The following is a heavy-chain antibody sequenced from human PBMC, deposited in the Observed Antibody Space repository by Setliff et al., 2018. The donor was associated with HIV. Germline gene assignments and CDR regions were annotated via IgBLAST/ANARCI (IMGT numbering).Heavy chain of an antibody. CDR1: GYPFTSYG. J-gene: IGHJ4*02. V-gene: IGHV1-24*01. CDR3: ATVSYYYDRSAYLGVFDY. CDR2: FDPEDGET. Sequence: ASVKVSCKASGYPFTSYGISWVRQAPGQGLEWMGGFDPEDGETIYAHKFQGRVTMTEDTSTDSAYMELSSLRSEDTAVYYCATVSYYYDRSAYLGVFDYWGQGTLVTVSS. D-gene: IGHD3-22*01.